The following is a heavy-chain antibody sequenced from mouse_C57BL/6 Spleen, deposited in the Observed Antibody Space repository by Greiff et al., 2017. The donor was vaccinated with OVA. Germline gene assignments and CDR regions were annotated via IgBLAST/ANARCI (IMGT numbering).Heavy chain of an antibody. Sequence: EVQLQQSGPELVKPGSSVKISCKASGYTFTDYYMNWVKQSHGKSLEWIGDINPNNGGTSYNQKFKGKATLTVDKSSSTAYMELRSLTSEDSAVYYCVPNGENAMDYWGQGTSVTVSA. V-gene: IGHV1-26*01. CDR3: VPNGENAMDY. D-gene: IGHD4-1*01. J-gene: IGHJ4*01. CDR1: GYTFTDYY. CDR2: INPNNGGT.